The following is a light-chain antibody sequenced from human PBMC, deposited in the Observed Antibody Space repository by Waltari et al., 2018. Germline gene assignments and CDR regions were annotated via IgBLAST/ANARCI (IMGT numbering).Light chain of an antibody. CDR3: QKDGTLPAT. V-gene: IGKV3-20*01. J-gene: IGKJ1*01. CDR1: QSVSRY. CDR2: DTS. Sequence: EVVLTQSPGTLSLSPGERATLSCRASQSVSRYLAWYQQKPGQAPRLLIYDTSTRATGIPDRFSGSGSGTDFSLTISRLDPEDFAVYYCQKDGTLPATFGQGTKVEVK.